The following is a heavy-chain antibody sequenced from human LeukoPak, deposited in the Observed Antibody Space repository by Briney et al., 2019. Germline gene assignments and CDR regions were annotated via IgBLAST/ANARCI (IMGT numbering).Heavy chain of an antibody. V-gene: IGHV4-30-4*07. CDR2: IYYSGST. CDR3: ARSDLGYCSGGSCSYYYYYMDV. CDR1: GGSISSGGYS. D-gene: IGHD2-15*01. J-gene: IGHJ6*03. Sequence: SETLSLTCTVSGGSISSGGYSWSWIRQPPGNGLEWIGYIYYSGSTYYNPSLKSRVTISVDTSKNQFSLKLSSVTAADTAVYYCARSDLGYCSGGSCSYYYYYMDVWGKGTTVTVSS.